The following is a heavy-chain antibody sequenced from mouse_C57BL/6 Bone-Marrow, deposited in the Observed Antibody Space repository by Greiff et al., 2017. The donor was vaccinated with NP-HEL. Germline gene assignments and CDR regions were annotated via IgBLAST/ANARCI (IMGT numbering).Heavy chain of an antibody. J-gene: IGHJ2*01. D-gene: IGHD1-1*01. CDR2: IYPGDGGT. Sequence: QVQLQQSGPELVKPGASVKISCKASGYAFSSSWMNWVKQRPGKGLEWIGRIYPGDGGTNYNGKFKGKATLTADKSSSTAYMQLSSLTSEDSAVYFCAMDCYGSSYDFDYWGQGTTLTVSS. CDR1: GYAFSSSW. CDR3: AMDCYGSSYDFDY. V-gene: IGHV1-82*01.